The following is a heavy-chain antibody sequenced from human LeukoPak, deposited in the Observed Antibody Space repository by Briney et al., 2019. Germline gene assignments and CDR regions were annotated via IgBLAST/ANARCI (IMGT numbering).Heavy chain of an antibody. V-gene: IGHV4-30-2*01. CDR1: GGSISSGGYY. Sequence: SETLSLTCTVSGGSISSGGYYWSWIRQPPGKGLEWIGYIYHSGSTYYNPSLKSRVTISVDRSKNQFPLKLSSVTAADTAVYYCATYDYGDYLFDYWGQGTLVTVSS. J-gene: IGHJ4*02. CDR3: ATYDYGDYLFDY. CDR2: IYHSGST. D-gene: IGHD4-17*01.